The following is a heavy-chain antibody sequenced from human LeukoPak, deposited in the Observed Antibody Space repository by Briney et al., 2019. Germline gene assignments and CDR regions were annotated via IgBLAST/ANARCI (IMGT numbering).Heavy chain of an antibody. CDR2: IYYTGST. Sequence: PSETLSLTCTVSGGSISSSSYYWGWIRQPPGKGLEWIGTIYYTGSTYYNPSLKSRVTISADTSKSQFSLKLSSVTAADTAVYYCARGRASIAAAGTVDYWGQGTLVTVSS. V-gene: IGHV4-39*01. CDR3: ARGRASIAAAGTVDY. J-gene: IGHJ4*02. CDR1: GGSISSSSYY. D-gene: IGHD6-13*01.